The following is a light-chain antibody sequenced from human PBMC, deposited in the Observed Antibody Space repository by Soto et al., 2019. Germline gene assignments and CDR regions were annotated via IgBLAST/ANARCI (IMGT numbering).Light chain of an antibody. Sequence: IVFTPSSATLALSPGEIATLSCRASQSVRSSSDGYNKKPGQTPRLLIYDASNRATGIPARFSGSGSGTDFTLTISSLEPKDFAVYYCKQRSNSPLTFGGGTKVDI. V-gene: IGKV3-11*01. CDR2: DAS. J-gene: IGKJ4*01. CDR1: QSVRSS. CDR3: KQRSNSPLT.